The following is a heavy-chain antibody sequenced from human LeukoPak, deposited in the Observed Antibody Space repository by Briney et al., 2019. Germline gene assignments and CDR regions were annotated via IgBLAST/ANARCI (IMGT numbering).Heavy chain of an antibody. V-gene: IGHV4-59*02. CDR1: GDSVRSYY. J-gene: IGHJ6*02. Sequence: PSETLSLTCTVSGDSVRSYYWSWIRQPPGQGLEWLGHINDRGSTNYNPSLQGRVTISIDTSKNQFSLKVYSVTAADTAVYYCVRDSRYGSGWFEDGLDFWGQGTTVTVSS. D-gene: IGHD6-13*01. CDR3: VRDSRYGSGWFEDGLDF. CDR2: INDRGST.